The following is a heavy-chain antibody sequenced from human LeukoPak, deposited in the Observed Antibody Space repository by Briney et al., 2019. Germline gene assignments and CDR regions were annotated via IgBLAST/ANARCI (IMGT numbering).Heavy chain of an antibody. J-gene: IGHJ4*02. CDR1: GFTFDDYA. Sequence: GGSLRLSCAASGFTFDDYAMHWVRQAPGKCLEWVSGISWNSGSIGYADSVKGRFTISRDNAKNSLYLQMNSLRAEDTALYYCAKGFTVAVAGTFDYWGQGTLVTVSS. CDR3: AKGFTVAVAGTFDY. CDR2: ISWNSGSI. D-gene: IGHD6-19*01. V-gene: IGHV3-9*01.